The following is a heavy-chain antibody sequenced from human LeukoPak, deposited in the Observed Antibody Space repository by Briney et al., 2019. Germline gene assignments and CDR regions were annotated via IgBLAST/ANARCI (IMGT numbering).Heavy chain of an antibody. CDR1: GGTFSSYA. V-gene: IGHV1-69*05. Sequence: SVKVSCKASGGTFSSYAISWVRQAPGQGLEWMGGIIPIFGTANYAQKFQGRVTITTDESTSTAYMELSSLRSEDTAVYYCASINDYDDLAWLDPWGQGTLVTVSS. CDR2: IIPIFGTA. J-gene: IGHJ5*02. CDR3: ASINDYDDLAWLDP. D-gene: IGHD4-17*01.